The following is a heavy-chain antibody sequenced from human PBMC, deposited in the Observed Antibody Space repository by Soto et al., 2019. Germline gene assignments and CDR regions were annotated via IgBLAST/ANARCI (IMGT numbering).Heavy chain of an antibody. D-gene: IGHD2-2*01. J-gene: IGHJ4*02. CDR1: GFTFSTYA. CDR2: VSASGLNT. Sequence: PGGSLRLSCAASGFTFSTYAMAWVRQAPGKGLEWVSGVSASGLNTDYADPVKGRFYISRDNSKNTVSLHMNSLRAEDTAVYYCARDYLVVPHRVIDYWGQGTLVTVSS. V-gene: IGHV3-23*01. CDR3: ARDYLVVPHRVIDY.